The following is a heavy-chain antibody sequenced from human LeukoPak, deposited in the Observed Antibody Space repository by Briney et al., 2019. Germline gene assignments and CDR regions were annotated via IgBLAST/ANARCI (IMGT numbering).Heavy chain of an antibody. D-gene: IGHD2-2*03. CDR3: ARHGRAMDIVVVPAAAPPSYYYYGMDV. J-gene: IGHJ6*02. CDR1: GGSISSYY. Sequence: NPSETLSLTCTVSGGSISSYYWSWIRQPPGKGLEWIGYIYYSGSTNYNPSLKSRVTISVDTSKNQFSLKLSSVTAADTAVYYCARHGRAMDIVVVPAAAPPSYYYYGMDVWGQGTTVTVSS. CDR2: IYYSGST. V-gene: IGHV4-59*08.